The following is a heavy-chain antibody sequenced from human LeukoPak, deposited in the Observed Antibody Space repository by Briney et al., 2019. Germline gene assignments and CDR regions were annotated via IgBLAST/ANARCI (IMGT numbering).Heavy chain of an antibody. J-gene: IGHJ4*02. V-gene: IGHV3-23*01. Sequence: GGSPGLYRASPGLAFSSFVLSWVRQAPGEGPGGVSGIRGSGESTYYTDSVKVRFTISRDNSKNTLYLQMNSLRAEDTAVYYCAKDHMVATDYWGQGTLVTVSS. CDR3: AKDHMVATDY. D-gene: IGHD4-23*01. CDR2: IRGSGEST. CDR1: GLAFSSFV.